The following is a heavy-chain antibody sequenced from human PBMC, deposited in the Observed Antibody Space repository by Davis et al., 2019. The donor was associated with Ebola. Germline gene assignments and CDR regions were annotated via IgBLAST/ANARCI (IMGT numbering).Heavy chain of an antibody. Sequence: SVKVSCKASGYTFTSYGISWVRQAPGQGLEWMGGIIPIFGTANYAQKFQGRVTITADESTSTAYMELSSLRSEDTAVYYCARDLDYDSSGYYFGYYWGQGTLVTVSS. CDR1: GYTFTSYG. CDR2: IIPIFGTA. D-gene: IGHD3-22*01. CDR3: ARDLDYDSSGYYFGYY. V-gene: IGHV1-69*13. J-gene: IGHJ4*02.